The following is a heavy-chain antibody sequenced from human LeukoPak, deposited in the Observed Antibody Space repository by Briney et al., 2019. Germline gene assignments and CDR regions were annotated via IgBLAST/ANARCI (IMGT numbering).Heavy chain of an antibody. Sequence: GGSLRLSCAASGFTFGDHYMSWIRQAPGKGLEWVAYISNSGTTIYCGDSVKGRFTISRDNANNSLSLQMTSLRADDRALYYCARTSGSYLDYWGQGILVTVSS. V-gene: IGHV3-11*04. CDR2: ISNSGTTI. D-gene: IGHD5-18*01. J-gene: IGHJ4*02. CDR3: ARTSGSYLDY. CDR1: GFTFGDHY.